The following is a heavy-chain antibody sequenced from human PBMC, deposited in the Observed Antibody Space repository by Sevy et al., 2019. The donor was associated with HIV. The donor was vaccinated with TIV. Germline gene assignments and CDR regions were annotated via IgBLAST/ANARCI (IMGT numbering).Heavy chain of an antibody. CDR2: ISGSGGST. Sequence: GGSLRLSCAASGFTFSSYAMSWVRQAPGKGLEWVSAISGSGGSTYYADSVKGRFTISRDNSKNTLYLQMNSLRAEDTALYYCAKQGQSRRYFDYWGQGTLVTVSS. V-gene: IGHV3-23*01. J-gene: IGHJ4*02. CDR3: AKQGQSRRYFDY. CDR1: GFTFSSYA. D-gene: IGHD6-13*01.